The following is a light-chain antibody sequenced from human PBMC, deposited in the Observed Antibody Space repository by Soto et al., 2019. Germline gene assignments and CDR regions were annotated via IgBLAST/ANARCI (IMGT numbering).Light chain of an antibody. CDR3: QQEYSSPLT. CDR1: QSVLYSSNNKNY. Sequence: DIVMTQSPDSLAVSLGERATINCKSSQSVLYSSNNKNYLTWYQQKPGQPPKLLIYWASTRESGVPDRFSGSGSGTEFTLTISSLQAEDVAVYYCQQEYSSPLTFGGGTKVEIK. V-gene: IGKV4-1*01. CDR2: WAS. J-gene: IGKJ4*01.